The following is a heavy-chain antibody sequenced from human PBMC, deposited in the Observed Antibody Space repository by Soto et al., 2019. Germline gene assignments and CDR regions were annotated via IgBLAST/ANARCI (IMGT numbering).Heavy chain of an antibody. CDR3: ARDGPVIRARSWFDP. V-gene: IGHV1-18*01. J-gene: IGHJ5*02. CDR2: ISAYNGDT. CDR1: GYTFTSYG. Sequence: ASVKVSCKASGYTFTSYGVTWLRQSPGQGLEWMGWISAYNGDTNYAQNFQGRVTMTTDTSTSTAYMEVTSLRSDDTAVYYCARDGPVIRARSWFDPWGQGTLVTVSS.